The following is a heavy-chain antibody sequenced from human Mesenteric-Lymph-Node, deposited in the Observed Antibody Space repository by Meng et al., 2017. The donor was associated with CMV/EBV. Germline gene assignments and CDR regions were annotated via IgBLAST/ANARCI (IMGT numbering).Heavy chain of an antibody. CDR2: IYHSGST. Sequence: ISSSNGGSWVRQPPGKGLEWIGEIYHSGSTNYNPSLKSRVTISVDKSKNQFSLKLSSVTAADTAVYYCARRAREITMIVVVRYYFDYWGQGTLVTVSS. CDR1: ISSSNG. CDR3: ARRAREITMIVVVRYYFDY. J-gene: IGHJ4*02. V-gene: IGHV4-4*02. D-gene: IGHD3-22*01.